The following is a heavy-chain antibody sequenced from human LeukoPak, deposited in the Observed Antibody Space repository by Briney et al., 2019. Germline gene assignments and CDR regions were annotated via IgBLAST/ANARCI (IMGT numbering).Heavy chain of an antibody. CDR1: GFTFRSYG. D-gene: IGHD3-10*01. Sequence: PGRSLRLSCAASGFTFRSYGMHWVRQAPGKGLERVAIISYDGSFEHYVDSVKGRFTISRDNSKNTLHLQMNSLRVEDTAVYYCARDQYYGSGSSDYWGQGTLVTVSS. J-gene: IGHJ4*02. CDR3: ARDQYYGSGSSDY. V-gene: IGHV3-30*03. CDR2: ISYDGSFE.